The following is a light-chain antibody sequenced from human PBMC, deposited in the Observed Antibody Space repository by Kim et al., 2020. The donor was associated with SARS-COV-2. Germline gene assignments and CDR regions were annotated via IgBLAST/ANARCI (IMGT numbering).Light chain of an antibody. Sequence: AFVQEVRSTCQGASLKSYCESGYQQKPGQAPVIVIYGKKNRPSAIPDRFSGSNSGNTASLNITGAQAEDEADYYCNSRDSSGNHWVFGGGTQLTVL. V-gene: IGLV3-19*01. CDR1: SLKSYC. J-gene: IGLJ3*02. CDR2: GKK. CDR3: NSRDSSGNHWV.